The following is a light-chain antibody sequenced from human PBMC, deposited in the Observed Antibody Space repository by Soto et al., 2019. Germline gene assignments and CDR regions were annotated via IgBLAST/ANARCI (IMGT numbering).Light chain of an antibody. CDR1: SSDVGSYKY. CDR3: ISYTTSSTVV. CDR2: EVS. Sequence: QSALTQPASVSGSPGQSITISCTGTSSDVGSYKYVSWYQHYPGKAPKLIIYEVSNRPSGVSDRFSGSKSGNTASLTISGLQAEDEADYYCISYTTSSTVVFGGGTKVTVL. J-gene: IGLJ2*01. V-gene: IGLV2-14*01.